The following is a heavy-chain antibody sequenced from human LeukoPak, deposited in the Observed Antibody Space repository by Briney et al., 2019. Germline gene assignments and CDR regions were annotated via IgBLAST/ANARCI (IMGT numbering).Heavy chain of an antibody. V-gene: IGHV3-7*01. J-gene: IGHJ6*03. CDR2: IKQDGSEK. Sequence: PGGSLRLSCAASGFTFSSYWMSWVRQAPGKGLEWVANIKQDGSEKYYVDSVKGRFTISRDNAKNPLYLQMNSLRAEDTAVYYCARDPPVLRFLEWSRPPYMDVWGKGTTVTVSS. CDR1: GFTFSSYW. CDR3: ARDPPVLRFLEWSRPPYMDV. D-gene: IGHD3-3*01.